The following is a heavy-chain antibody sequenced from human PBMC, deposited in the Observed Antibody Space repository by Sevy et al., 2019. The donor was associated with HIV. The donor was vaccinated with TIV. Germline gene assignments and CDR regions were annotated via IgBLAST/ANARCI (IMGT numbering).Heavy chain of an antibody. CDR3: ARRYFDV. CDR1: AFTFHTYW. J-gene: IGHJ4*02. V-gene: IGHV3-7*01. Sequence: GGSLRLSCAASAFTFHTYWTQWVRQAPGKGLEWVANIRQDGNEIYYADSVKGRFTISRDNAMQSLYLEMNNLRVEDSGIYYCARRYFDVWGQGTLVTVSS. CDR2: IRQDGNEI.